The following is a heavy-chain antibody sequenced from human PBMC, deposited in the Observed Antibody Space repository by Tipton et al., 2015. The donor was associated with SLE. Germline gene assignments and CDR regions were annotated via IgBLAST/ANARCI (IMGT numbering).Heavy chain of an antibody. V-gene: IGHV3-33*01. CDR1: GFTFSSYG. CDR2: IWYDGSNK. D-gene: IGHD1-26*01. J-gene: IGHJ3*02. Sequence: SLRLSCAASGFTFSSYGMYWVRQAPGKGLEWVAVIWYDGSNKYYADSVKGRFTISRDNSKNTLYLQMNSLRAEDTAVYYCARSGVAFDIWGQGTMVTVSS. CDR3: ARSGVAFDI.